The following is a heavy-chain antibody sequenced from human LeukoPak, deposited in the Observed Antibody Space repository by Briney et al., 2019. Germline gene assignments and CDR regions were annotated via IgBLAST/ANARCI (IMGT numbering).Heavy chain of an antibody. D-gene: IGHD3-3*01. CDR2: ISSSGSTI. V-gene: IGHV3-11*04. J-gene: IGHJ4*02. CDR1: GFTFSDYY. CDR3: ARGQTTIFGVVIWRYFDY. Sequence: GGSLRLSCAASGFTFSDYYMSWIRQAPGKGLEWVSYISSSGSTIYYADSVKGRFTISRDNAKNSLYLQMNSLRAEDTAVYYCARGQTTIFGVVIWRYFDYWGQGTLVTVSS.